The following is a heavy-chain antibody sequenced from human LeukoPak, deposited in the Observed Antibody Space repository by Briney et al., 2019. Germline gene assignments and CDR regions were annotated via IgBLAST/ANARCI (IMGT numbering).Heavy chain of an antibody. CDR3: AKDLERLQLWPPFDY. CDR2: ISGSGGST. V-gene: IGHV3-23*01. J-gene: IGHJ4*02. CDR1: GFTFSSYA. D-gene: IGHD5-18*01. Sequence: PGGSLRLSCAASGFTFSSYAMSWVRQAPGKGLEWVSAISGSGGSTYYADSVKGRFTISRDNSKNTLYLQMNSLRAEDTAVYYCAKDLERLQLWPPFDYWGQGTLVTVSS.